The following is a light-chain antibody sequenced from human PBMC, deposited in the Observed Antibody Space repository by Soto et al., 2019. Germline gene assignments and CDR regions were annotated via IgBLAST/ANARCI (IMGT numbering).Light chain of an antibody. Sequence: QLVLTQSPSASASLGASVKLTCTLNNGHSSYAIAWHQQQPEKGPRYLMKVNSDGSHRKGDGIPDRFSGSSSGAARYLTSSSLQSEDEDDYYCQTWGSGIVVFGGGTKVTVL. CDR1: NGHSSYA. CDR2: VNSDGSH. J-gene: IGLJ2*01. V-gene: IGLV4-69*01. CDR3: QTWGSGIVV.